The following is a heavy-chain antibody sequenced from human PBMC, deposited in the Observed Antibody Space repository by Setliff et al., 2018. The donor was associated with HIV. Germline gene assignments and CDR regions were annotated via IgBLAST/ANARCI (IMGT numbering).Heavy chain of an antibody. Sequence: PSETLSLTCTVSGGSISSHYWSWIRQPPGKGLEWIGYIYYTGSTNYNPSLKSRVTISVDTSKNQFSLKLSSVTAADTAVYYCARGEYYFDYWGQGTLVTVSS. CDR3: ARGEYYFDY. CDR1: GGSISSHY. V-gene: IGHV4-59*08. J-gene: IGHJ4*02. CDR2: IYYTGST.